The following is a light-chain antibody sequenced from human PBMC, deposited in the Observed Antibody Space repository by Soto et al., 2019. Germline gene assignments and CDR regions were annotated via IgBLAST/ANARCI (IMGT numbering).Light chain of an antibody. J-gene: IGLJ1*01. Sequence: QSALTQPASVSGSPGQSITISCTGTSSDVGGYNYVSWYQQHPGKAPKLIIYAVSKRPSGVSNRFSGSKSGNTASLTISGLQAEDDAYYYCSSSTSYSPYVFGTGTKVTVL. CDR2: AVS. CDR3: SSSTSYSPYV. V-gene: IGLV2-14*01. CDR1: SSDVGGYNY.